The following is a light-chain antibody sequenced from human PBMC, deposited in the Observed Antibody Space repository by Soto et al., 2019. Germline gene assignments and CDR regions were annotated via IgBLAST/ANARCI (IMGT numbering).Light chain of an antibody. Sequence: VMTQSPATLSVSPGERATVSCRASQSLSSNLAWYQQKPGQAPRLLIIGASERVTGIPARFSGSGSGTEFTLSISRLEPEDFAVYYCQQYGSSPPITFGQGTRLEIK. V-gene: IGKV3-15*01. J-gene: IGKJ5*01. CDR2: GAS. CDR3: QQYGSSPPIT. CDR1: QSLSSN.